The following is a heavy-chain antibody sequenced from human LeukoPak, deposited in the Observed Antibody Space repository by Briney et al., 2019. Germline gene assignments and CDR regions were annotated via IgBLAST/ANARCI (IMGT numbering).Heavy chain of an antibody. CDR3: ARGRYDSWSGLRFDP. D-gene: IGHD3-3*01. V-gene: IGHV4-34*01. J-gene: IGHJ5*02. Sequence: ASETLSLTCAVYGGSFSGYYWSWIRQPPGKGLEWIGEINHSGSTNYNPSLKSRVTISVDTSENQFSLKLSSVTAADTAVYYCARGRYDSWSGLRFDPWGQGTLVTVSS. CDR2: INHSGST. CDR1: GGSFSGYY.